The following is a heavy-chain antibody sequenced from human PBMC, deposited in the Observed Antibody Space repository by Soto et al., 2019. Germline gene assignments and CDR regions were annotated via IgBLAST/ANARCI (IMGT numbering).Heavy chain of an antibody. J-gene: IGHJ4*02. Sequence: SETLSLTCTVSGGSISSYYWSWIRQPPGKGLEWIGYIYYSGSTNYNPSLKSRVTISVDTSKNHFSLNLRSVTAADTAVYYCARRAYNYYFDSWGQGTLVTVSS. D-gene: IGHD1-1*01. CDR1: GGSISSYY. CDR2: IYYSGST. V-gene: IGHV4-59*08. CDR3: ARRAYNYYFDS.